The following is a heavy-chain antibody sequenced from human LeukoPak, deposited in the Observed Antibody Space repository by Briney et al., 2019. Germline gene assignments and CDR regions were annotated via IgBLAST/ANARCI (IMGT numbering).Heavy chain of an antibody. D-gene: IGHD6-6*01. V-gene: IGHV4-31*03. J-gene: IGHJ6*03. CDR3: ARVGVIAARPYYYYMDV. Sequence: SQTLSLTCTVSGGSIISGGYYWSWIRQHPGKGLEWIGYIYYSGSTYYNPSLKSSVTISVDTSKKQFPLKLSSVTAADTAVYYCARVGVIAARPYYYYMDVWGKGTTVTVSS. CDR2: IYYSGST. CDR1: GGSIISGGYY.